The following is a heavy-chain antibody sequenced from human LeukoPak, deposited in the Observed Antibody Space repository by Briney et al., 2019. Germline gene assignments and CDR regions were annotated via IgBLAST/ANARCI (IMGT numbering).Heavy chain of an antibody. J-gene: IGHJ3*02. Sequence: SQTLSLTCTVSGGSIISYYWSWIRQPAGKGLEWIGSIYYSGSTYYNPSLKSRVTISVDTSKNQFSLKLSSVTAADTAVYYCARWATRGSGAFDIWGQGTMVTVSS. CDR1: GGSIISYY. D-gene: IGHD5-12*01. CDR3: ARWATRGSGAFDI. CDR2: IYYSGST. V-gene: IGHV4-4*07.